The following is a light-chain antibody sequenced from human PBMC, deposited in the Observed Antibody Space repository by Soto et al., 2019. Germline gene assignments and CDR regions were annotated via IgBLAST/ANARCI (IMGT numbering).Light chain of an antibody. Sequence: DVQMTQSPSSLSASVGDRVTIACRASQTVSKFVNWYQQKPGKVPDLLIYAASSLDSGVPSRFSGSGSGTEFTLTISSLQPDDFATYYCQQYHTYWTFGQGTKV. CDR3: QQYHTYWT. V-gene: IGKV1-5*01. CDR1: QTVSKF. J-gene: IGKJ1*01. CDR2: AAS.